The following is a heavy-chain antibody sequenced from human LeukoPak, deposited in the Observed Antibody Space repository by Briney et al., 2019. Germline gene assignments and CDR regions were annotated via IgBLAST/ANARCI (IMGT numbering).Heavy chain of an antibody. V-gene: IGHV1-69*01. CDR2: IIPMFGTP. CDR1: GGTFSNYG. CDR3: ARGRLLEWSPGYYYYYMDV. J-gene: IGHJ6*03. Sequence: SGKVSCKASGGTFSNYGISWVRQAPGQGLEWMGGIIPMFGTPNYAQKFQGRVTITADESTSTVYMELSSLRSEDTALYYCARGRLLEWSPGYYYYYMDVWGKGTTVTVSS. D-gene: IGHD3-3*01.